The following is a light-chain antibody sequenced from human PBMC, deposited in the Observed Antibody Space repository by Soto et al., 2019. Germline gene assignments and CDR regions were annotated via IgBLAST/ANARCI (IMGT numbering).Light chain of an antibody. J-gene: IGKJ2*01. CDR1: QSIGGN. CDR3: QQYNNWPYT. Sequence: EMVMTQSPATQSVSPGERASLSCRASQSIGGNLAWYQQKPGQAPRRLIYGASTRATGVPARFSGSGSRTDFTLTISSLQSEDFAIYYCQQYNNWPYTFGQGTKLEI. CDR2: GAS. V-gene: IGKV3-15*01.